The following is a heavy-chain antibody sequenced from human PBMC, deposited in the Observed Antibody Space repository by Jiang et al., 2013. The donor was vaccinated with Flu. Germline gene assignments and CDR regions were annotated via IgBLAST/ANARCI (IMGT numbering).Heavy chain of an antibody. CDR2: IYYSGSA. J-gene: IGHJ4*02. Sequence: PGLVKPSETLSLTCTVSGGSVSSSSYYWGWIASPRKGLEWIGSIYYSGSAYYNPSLKSRVSISVDTSKNQFSLKLSSVTAADTAVYYCARHDLGYYGRPYYFDYWGQGTQVT. V-gene: IGHV4-39*01. CDR3: ARHDLGYYGRPYYFDY. D-gene: IGHD4-17*01. CDR1: GGSVSSSSYY.